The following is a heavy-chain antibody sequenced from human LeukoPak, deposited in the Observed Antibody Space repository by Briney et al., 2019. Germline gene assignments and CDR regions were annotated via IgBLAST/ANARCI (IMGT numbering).Heavy chain of an antibody. CDR1: GGTFSSYA. V-gene: IGHV1-69*13. D-gene: IGHD6-13*01. Sequence: SVKVCCKASGGTFSSYAISWVRQAPGQGLEWMGGIIPIFGTANYAQKLQGRVTITADESTSTAYMELSSLRSEDTAVYYCARDGSSNWHANFDSYYMDVWGKGTTVTVSS. J-gene: IGHJ6*03. CDR2: IIPIFGTA. CDR3: ARDGSSNWHANFDSYYMDV.